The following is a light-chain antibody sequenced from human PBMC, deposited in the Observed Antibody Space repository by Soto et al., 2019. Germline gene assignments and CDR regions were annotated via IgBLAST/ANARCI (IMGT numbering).Light chain of an antibody. CDR1: SSSIGSNS. Sequence: QSVLTQPPSASGTPGQRVTISCSGSSSSIGSNSVNWYQQLPRTAPKVLIYTNNQRPSGVPDRFSASKYGTSASLAISGLQSEDEADYYCAAWDGSLNVYVFGTGTKVTVL. CDR3: AAWDGSLNVYV. J-gene: IGLJ1*01. V-gene: IGLV1-44*01. CDR2: TNN.